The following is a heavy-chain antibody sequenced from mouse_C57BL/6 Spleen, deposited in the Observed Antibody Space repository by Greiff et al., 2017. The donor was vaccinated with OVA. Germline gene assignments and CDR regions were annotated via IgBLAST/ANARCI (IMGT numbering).Heavy chain of an antibody. Sequence: QVQLKQPGTELVKPGASVKLSCKASGYTFTSYWMHWVKQRPGQGLEWIGNINPSNGGTNYNEKFKSKATLTVDKSSSTAYMQLSSLTSEDSAVYYCAREGGTIVTYYYAMDYWGQGTSVTVSS. D-gene: IGHD2-5*01. V-gene: IGHV1-53*01. CDR1: GYTFTSYW. J-gene: IGHJ4*01. CDR2: INPSNGGT. CDR3: AREGGTIVTYYYAMDY.